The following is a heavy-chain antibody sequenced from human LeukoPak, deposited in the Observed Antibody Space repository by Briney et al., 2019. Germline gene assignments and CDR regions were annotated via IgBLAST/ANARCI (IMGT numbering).Heavy chain of an antibody. J-gene: IGHJ4*02. CDR2: IYYSGST. CDR1: GGSLSSGGYY. D-gene: IGHD6-13*01. Sequence: PSETPSPTRTVSGGSLSSGGYYWSWIRQHPGKGLEWVGYIYYSGSTYYNPSLKSRVTISVDTSKNQFSLKLSSVTAADTAVYYCAREIVGAYSSTPPLFDYWGQGTLVTVSS. CDR3: AREIVGAYSSTPPLFDY. V-gene: IGHV4-31*03.